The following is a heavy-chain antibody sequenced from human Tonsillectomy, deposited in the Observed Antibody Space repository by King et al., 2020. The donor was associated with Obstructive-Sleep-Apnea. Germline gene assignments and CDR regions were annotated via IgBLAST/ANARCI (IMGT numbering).Heavy chain of an antibody. J-gene: IGHJ3*02. V-gene: IGHV4-38-2*02. CDR1: GYSISSNYC. CDR3: ARERMIQLWLRDSFDM. D-gene: IGHD5-18*01. CDR2: ISHSGTT. Sequence: QLQESGPGLVKASETLSLTCTVSGYSISSNYCWGWIRQPPGKGLEWSWSISHSGTTYYNPSLQSRVTISIDTSKNQFSLTLMSVTAADTAVYYCARERMIQLWLRDSFDMWGQGTMVTVSS.